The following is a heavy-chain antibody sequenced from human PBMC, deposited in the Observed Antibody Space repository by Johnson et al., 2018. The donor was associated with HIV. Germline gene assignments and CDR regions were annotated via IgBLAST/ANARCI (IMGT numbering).Heavy chain of an antibody. J-gene: IGHJ3*02. CDR2: IRSSGSTI. CDR1: GFTFSDYS. Sequence: QVQLVESGGGLVKPGGSLRLSCAASGFTFSDYSMSWIRQAPGKGLEWVSYIRSSGSTIYYADSVKGRFTISRDNAKNSLYLQMNSLRAEDTAVYYCARVGQKLVPVPRGAFDIWGQGTMVTVSS. D-gene: IGHD6-6*01. V-gene: IGHV3-11*04. CDR3: ARVGQKLVPVPRGAFDI.